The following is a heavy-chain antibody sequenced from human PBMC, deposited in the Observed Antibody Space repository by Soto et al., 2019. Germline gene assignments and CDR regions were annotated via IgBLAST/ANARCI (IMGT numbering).Heavy chain of an antibody. D-gene: IGHD1-1*01. CDR3: VRDGTKTLRDWFDP. CDR2: IYATGTT. Sequence: SETLSLTCTVSGASISCYYWSWIRKSSGKGLEWIGRIYATGTTYYNPSLKSRVMMSVDTSKEQFSLKLTSVTAADTAVYYCVRDGTKTLRDWFDPWGQGISVTVPS. CDR1: GASISCYY. V-gene: IGHV4-4*07. J-gene: IGHJ5*02.